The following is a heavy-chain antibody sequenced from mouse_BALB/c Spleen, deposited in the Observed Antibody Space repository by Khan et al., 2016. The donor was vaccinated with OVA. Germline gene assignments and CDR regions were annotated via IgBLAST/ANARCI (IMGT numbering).Heavy chain of an antibody. CDR1: GYSITSDYA. V-gene: IGHV3-2*02. CDR2: ISYSGST. Sequence: EVQLQESGPGLVKPSQSLSLTCTVTGYSITSDYAWNWIRQFPGNKLEWMGYISYSGSTSYNQSLKSRISITRDTSKNQFFLQLNSVTTEDTATXYCARRSVWGAGTTVTVSS. CDR3: ARRSV. J-gene: IGHJ1*01.